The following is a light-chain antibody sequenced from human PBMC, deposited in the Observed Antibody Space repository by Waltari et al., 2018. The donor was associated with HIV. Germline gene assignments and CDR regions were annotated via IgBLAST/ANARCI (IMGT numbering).Light chain of an antibody. CDR1: RSVSSNY. V-gene: IGKV3-20*01. CDR2: AAS. Sequence: PGERATLSCRASRSVSSNYLTWYQQRPGRAPRLLIYAASTRATAIPDRFSGSGSGTDFTLTLSRLEPEDFAVYYCQQYGTSPYTFGQGTKVEI. CDR3: QQYGTSPYT. J-gene: IGKJ2*01.